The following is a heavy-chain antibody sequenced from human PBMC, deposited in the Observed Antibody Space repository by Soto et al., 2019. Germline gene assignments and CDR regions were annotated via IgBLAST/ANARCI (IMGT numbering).Heavy chain of an antibody. V-gene: IGHV5-51*01. Sequence: RGESLKISCKGSGYSFTSYWIAWVRQMPGKGLEWMGIIYPGDSDTRYSPSFQGQVTISADKSISTAYLQWSSLKASDTAMYYCARSSAWSGNVIFLFDYWGQGTLVTVSS. CDR1: GYSFTSYW. D-gene: IGHD6-19*01. CDR3: ARSSAWSGNVIFLFDY. J-gene: IGHJ4*02. CDR2: IYPGDSDT.